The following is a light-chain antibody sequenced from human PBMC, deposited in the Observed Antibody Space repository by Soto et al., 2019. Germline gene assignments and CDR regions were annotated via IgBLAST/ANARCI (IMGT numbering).Light chain of an antibody. CDR2: GAS. J-gene: IGKJ3*01. Sequence: EIVLTQSPGTLSLSPGERATLSCRASQSVRSSYLAWYQQKPGQAPRLLIYGASSRATGIPDRFSGSGSGTDFTLTISRLEPEDFAVYYCQHYGSSLLFTFGPGTKVDIK. V-gene: IGKV3-20*01. CDR1: QSVRSSY. CDR3: QHYGSSLLFT.